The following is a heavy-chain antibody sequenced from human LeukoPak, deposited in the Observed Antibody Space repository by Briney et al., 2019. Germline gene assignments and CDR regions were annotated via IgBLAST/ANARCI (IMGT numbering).Heavy chain of an antibody. D-gene: IGHD3-10*01. CDR2: INSGGSTT. CDR1: GFTFNGYW. Sequence: PWGSLRLSCAAPGFTFNGYWMHWVRQAPGKGLVWVSRINSGGSTTSYADSVKGRFTISRDNSKNTLYLQMNSLRAEDTAVYFCARVATGSYDWFDPWGQGTLVTVSS. J-gene: IGHJ5*02. CDR3: ARVATGSYDWFDP. V-gene: IGHV3-74*01.